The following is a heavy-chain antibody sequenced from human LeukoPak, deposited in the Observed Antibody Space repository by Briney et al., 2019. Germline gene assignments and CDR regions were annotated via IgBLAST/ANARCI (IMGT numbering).Heavy chain of an antibody. J-gene: IGHJ3*02. CDR2: ISYDGSNK. Sequence: GGSLRLSCAASEVTFSNHALHWVRQAPGKGLEWVTVISYDGSNKHYADSVKGRFTISRDNAKNSLYLQMNSLRAEDTAMYYCARGPYGDYVDAFDIWGQGTMVTVSS. V-gene: IGHV3-30-3*01. D-gene: IGHD4-17*01. CDR1: EVTFSNHA. CDR3: ARGPYGDYVDAFDI.